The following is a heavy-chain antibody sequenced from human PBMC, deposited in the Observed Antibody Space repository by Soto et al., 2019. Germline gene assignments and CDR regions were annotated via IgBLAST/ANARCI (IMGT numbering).Heavy chain of an antibody. CDR3: ARDRPLLWFGELLFDI. V-gene: IGHV1-18*04. CDR1: GYTFTSYG. D-gene: IGHD3-10*01. Sequence: SVKVSCKASGYTFTSYGISWVRQAPVQGLEWMGWISAYNGNTDYAQKLQGRVTMTTDTSTSTAYMELRSLRSDDTAVYYCARDRPLLWFGELLFDIWGQGTMVTVSS. CDR2: ISAYNGNT. J-gene: IGHJ3*02.